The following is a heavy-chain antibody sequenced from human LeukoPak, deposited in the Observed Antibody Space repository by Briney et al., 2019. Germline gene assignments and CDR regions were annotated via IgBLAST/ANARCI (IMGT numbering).Heavy chain of an antibody. V-gene: IGHV1-69*13. CDR1: GGTFSNYA. CDR2: IIPIFATA. J-gene: IGHJ5*02. CDR3: ARVVESELLWFGELFKAPHNWFDP. D-gene: IGHD3-10*01. Sequence: SVTVSCKASGGTFSNYAISRLRQAPGQALEWMGGIIPIFATANYAQKFQARVTITADESTSTAYMELSSLRSEDTAVYYCARVVESELLWFGELFKAPHNWFDPWGQGTLVTVSS.